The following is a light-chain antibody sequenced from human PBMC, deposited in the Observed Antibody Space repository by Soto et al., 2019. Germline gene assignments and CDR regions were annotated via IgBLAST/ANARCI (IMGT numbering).Light chain of an antibody. CDR3: QYFGSSPYT. J-gene: IGKJ2*01. CDR2: GPS. V-gene: IGKV3-20*01. CDR1: QSVSSSS. Sequence: EIVLTQSPGTLSLSPGERATLSCRASQSVSSSSLAWYQQKPGQAPRLLIYGPSSRATGIPDRFSGSGSGTDFTLTISRLEPEDFAVYYCQYFGSSPYTFGQGTKLEIK.